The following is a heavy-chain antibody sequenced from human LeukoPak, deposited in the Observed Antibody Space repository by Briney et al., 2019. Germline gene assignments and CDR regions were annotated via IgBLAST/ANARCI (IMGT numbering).Heavy chain of an antibody. CDR2: ISGSGGST. CDR1: GFTFSSYA. CDR3: AKVLTGTDYNYFDY. V-gene: IGHV3-23*01. D-gene: IGHD3-9*01. Sequence: GGSLGLSCAASGFTFSSYAMSWVRQAPGKGLEWVSAISGSGGSTYYADSVKGRFTISRDNSKNTLYLQMNSLRAEDTAVYYCAKVLTGTDYNYFDYWGQGTLVTVSS. J-gene: IGHJ4*02.